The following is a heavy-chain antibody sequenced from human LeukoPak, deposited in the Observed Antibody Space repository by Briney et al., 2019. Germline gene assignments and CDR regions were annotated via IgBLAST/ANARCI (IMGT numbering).Heavy chain of an antibody. CDR3: GRRRIDCSDTGCYVDY. CDR1: GYTFTGYY. D-gene: IGHD2-15*01. CDR2: MNPNRGDT. Sequence: ASVKVSCKASGYTFTGYYIHWMRQAPGQGLEWMGWMNPNRGDTSYAQKFQGRVTMTRDTPINTAYMEMSGLTSDDTAVYYCGRRRIDCSDTGCYVDYWGQGTLVTVSS. J-gene: IGHJ4*02. V-gene: IGHV1-2*02.